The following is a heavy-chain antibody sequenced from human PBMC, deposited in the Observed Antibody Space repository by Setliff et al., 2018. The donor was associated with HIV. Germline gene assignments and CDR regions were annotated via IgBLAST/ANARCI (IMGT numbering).Heavy chain of an antibody. Sequence: SETLSLTCSVSGGSMSRVYWTWIRQPPGKGLEWVGYVSASGTTKYNPSLQSRVTISGDSSKNQFSLRLSSVTAADTAVYYCAKEGSWNDDSGAFNIWGQGTMVTVSS. V-gene: IGHV4-4*08. CDR2: VSASGTT. CDR3: AKEGSWNDDSGAFNI. D-gene: IGHD1-1*01. J-gene: IGHJ3*02. CDR1: GGSMSRVY.